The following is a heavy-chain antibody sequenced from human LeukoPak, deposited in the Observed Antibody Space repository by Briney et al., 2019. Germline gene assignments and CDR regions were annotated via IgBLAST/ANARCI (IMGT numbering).Heavy chain of an antibody. V-gene: IGHV6-1*01. J-gene: IGHJ4*02. CDR1: GDSVSSNSAT. CDR2: TYYRSKWYN. D-gene: IGHD2-21*01. Sequence: SQTLSLTCTISGDSVSSNSATWNWIRQSPSRGLEWLGRTYYRSKWYNDYTVSVKSRITINPDTSKNQFSLQLNSVTPEDTAVYYCARAGYLGEETFDYWGQGTLVTVSS. CDR3: ARAGYLGEETFDY.